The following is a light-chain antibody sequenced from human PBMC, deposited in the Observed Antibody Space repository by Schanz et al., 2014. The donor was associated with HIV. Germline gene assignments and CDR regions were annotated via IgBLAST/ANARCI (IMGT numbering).Light chain of an antibody. CDR1: SSNIGAGYD. Sequence: QSVLTQPPSLSGAPGQRVSLSCNGSSSNIGAGYDVHWYQQFPGTAPRLLIFDDNSRPSGVPDRFSGSKSVNSASLAITGLQAEDEADYYCQSFDSSLNGVVFGGGTKLTVL. CDR2: DDN. CDR3: QSFDSSLNGVV. J-gene: IGLJ3*02. V-gene: IGLV1-40*01.